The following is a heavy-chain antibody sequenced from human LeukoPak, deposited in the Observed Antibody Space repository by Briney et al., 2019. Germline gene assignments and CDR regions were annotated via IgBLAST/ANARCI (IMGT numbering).Heavy chain of an antibody. V-gene: IGHV3-7*03. J-gene: IGHJ4*02. D-gene: IGHD2-15*01. Sequence: GGPLRLSCAASGFTFSTYWMNWVRQAPRKGRNGVAKIKEDGREKFYVDSVRGRFTISRDNAKNSLYLQMNTLRAEDTAVYYCAREGSGLDYWGQGTLVTVSS. CDR1: GFTFSTYW. CDR3: AREGSGLDY. CDR2: IKEDGREK.